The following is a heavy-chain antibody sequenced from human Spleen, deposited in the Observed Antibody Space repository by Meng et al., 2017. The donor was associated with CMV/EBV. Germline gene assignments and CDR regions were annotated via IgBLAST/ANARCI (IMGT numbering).Heavy chain of an antibody. Sequence: GESLKISYVASGFTFSTPIHWVRQAPGKGLEWVAVVSHDGSNEFYADSVKGRFTISRDNSKNTLYLQMNSLRTEDTAVYYCARDPGVDFWGQGTLVTVSS. D-gene: IGHD3-3*01. CDR1: GFTFSTP. V-gene: IGHV3-30*04. J-gene: IGHJ4*02. CDR3: ARDPGVDF. CDR2: VSHDGSNE.